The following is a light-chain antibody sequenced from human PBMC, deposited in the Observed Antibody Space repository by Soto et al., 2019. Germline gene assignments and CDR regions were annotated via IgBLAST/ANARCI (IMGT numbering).Light chain of an antibody. CDR3: QQSYSTPPWT. V-gene: IGKV1-39*01. J-gene: IGKJ1*01. CDR1: QGIRND. CDR2: AAS. Sequence: RMTQSPSSLSASLGDRVTITCRASQGIRNDLGWYQQKPGKAPKRLIYAASSLQSGVPSRFSGSGSGTDFTLTISSLQPEDFATYFCQQSYSTPPWTFGQGTKVDI.